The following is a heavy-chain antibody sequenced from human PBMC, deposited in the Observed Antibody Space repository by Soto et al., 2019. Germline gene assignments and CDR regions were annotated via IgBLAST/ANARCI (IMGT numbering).Heavy chain of an antibody. Sequence: QLQLQESGSRLVKPSQTLSLTCAVSGGSISSGDYSWSWIRQPPGKGLEWIGYLHHSGTTYYNPSLQSRVXXSXATXKNQFSLKLSSVTAADTAMYYCANSYYDSSGYTNTWGQGTLVTVSS. D-gene: IGHD3-22*01. CDR1: GGSISSGDYS. CDR2: LHHSGTT. J-gene: IGHJ5*02. V-gene: IGHV4-30-2*01. CDR3: ANSYYDSSGYTNT.